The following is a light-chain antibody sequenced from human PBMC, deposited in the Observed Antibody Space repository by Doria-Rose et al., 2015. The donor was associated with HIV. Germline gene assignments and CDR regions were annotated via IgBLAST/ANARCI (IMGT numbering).Light chain of an antibody. CDR3: QQTYSSPKWT. J-gene: IGKJ1*01. CDR1: HTVSTY. CDR2: AAS. Sequence: LAAAIGDRVTIPCRASHTVSTYLNWFQQEPGKAPKLLIYAASRLQSGVPSKFSDSGSGTDFTLTISGLQTGDFATYYGQQTYSSPKWTGGQG. V-gene: IGKV1-39*01.